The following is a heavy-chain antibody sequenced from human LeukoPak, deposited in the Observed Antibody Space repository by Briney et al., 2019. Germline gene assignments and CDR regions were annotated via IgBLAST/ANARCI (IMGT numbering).Heavy chain of an antibody. D-gene: IGHD4-17*01. Sequence: PGGSLRLSCAASGFTFSSYGMHWVRQAPGKGLEWVAVISYDGSNRYYADSVKGRFTISRDNSKNTLYLQMNSLRAEDTAVYYCANKSPADDYGESWGQGTLVTVSS. CDR1: GFTFSSYG. CDR3: ANKSPADDYGES. V-gene: IGHV3-30*18. CDR2: ISYDGSNR. J-gene: IGHJ4*02.